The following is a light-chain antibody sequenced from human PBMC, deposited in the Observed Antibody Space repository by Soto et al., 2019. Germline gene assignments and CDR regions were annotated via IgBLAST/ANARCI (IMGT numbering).Light chain of an antibody. V-gene: IGKV3-20*01. CDR2: GAS. CDR1: QSVSSSY. Sequence: EIVLTQSPGTLSLSPGERATLSCRASQSVSSSYLAWYQQNPGQAPRLLIYGASSRATGIPDRFSESGSGTDFTLTISRLEPEDFAVYYCQQYGSSPPTFGQGTKVDIK. J-gene: IGKJ1*01. CDR3: QQYGSSPPT.